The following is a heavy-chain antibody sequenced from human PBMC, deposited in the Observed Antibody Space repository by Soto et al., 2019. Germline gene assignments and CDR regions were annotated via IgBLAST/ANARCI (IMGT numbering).Heavy chain of an antibody. CDR3: ARAGVDFDTAMVSVDGFDY. J-gene: IGHJ4*02. V-gene: IGHV4-31*03. CDR2: IYYSGST. Sequence: PSETLSLTCTVSGGSISSGGYYWSWIRQHPGKGMEWIGYIYYSGSTYYNPSLKSRVTISVDTSKNQFSLKLSSVTAADTAVYYCARAGVDFDTAMVSVDGFDYWGQGTLVTVSS. CDR1: GGSISSGGYY. D-gene: IGHD5-18*01.